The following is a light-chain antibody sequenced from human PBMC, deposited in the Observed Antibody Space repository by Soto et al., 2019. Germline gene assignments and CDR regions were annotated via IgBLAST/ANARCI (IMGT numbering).Light chain of an antibody. CDR1: QSISSW. Sequence: DIQMTQSPSTLSASVGDRVTITCRASQSISSWLAWYQQKPGKAPKLLISKTSKLESGVPSRFSGSGSGSEFTLTIGSLQPDDSATYYCQQYGTFGQGTKVEIK. V-gene: IGKV1-5*03. CDR3: QQYGT. J-gene: IGKJ1*01. CDR2: KTS.